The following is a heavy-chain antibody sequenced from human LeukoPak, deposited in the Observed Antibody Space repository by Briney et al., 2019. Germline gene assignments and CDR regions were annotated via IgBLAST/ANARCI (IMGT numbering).Heavy chain of an antibody. Sequence: NTGGSLRPSCAASGFTFSNAWMSWVRQAPGKGLEWVGRIKSKTDGGRTDYVASVKGRFTISRDDSKNTLYLQMNSLKIEDTAVYYCTTVQSFGELPSDWGQGTLVTVSS. CDR3: TTVQSFGELPSD. J-gene: IGHJ4*02. CDR2: IKSKTDGGRT. D-gene: IGHD3-10*01. V-gene: IGHV3-15*01. CDR1: GFTFSNAW.